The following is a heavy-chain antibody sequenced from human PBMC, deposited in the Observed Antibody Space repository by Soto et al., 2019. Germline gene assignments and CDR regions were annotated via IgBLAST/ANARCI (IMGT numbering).Heavy chain of an antibody. J-gene: IGHJ4*02. CDR1: GYSFTTYD. CDR2: ISTKSGNT. CDR3: ATFTPGTIHFNF. D-gene: IGHD1-1*01. Sequence: QVQLEQSGPEEMKSGASVRISCKASGYSFTTYDITWVRQAPGQGPEWMGWISTKSGNTNYADKFRGRVRLTTDTSTSTAYMDMSSLTSDDTAIYYCATFTPGTIHFNFWGQGTLITVSS. V-gene: IGHV1-18*04.